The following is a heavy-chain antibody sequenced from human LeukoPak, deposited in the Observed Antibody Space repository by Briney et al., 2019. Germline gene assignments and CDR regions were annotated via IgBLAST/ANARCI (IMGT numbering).Heavy chain of an antibody. D-gene: IGHD6-13*01. J-gene: IGHJ4*02. CDR1: GFTISSYA. Sequence: GGSLRLSCAASGFTISSYAMSWVRQAPGKGLEWVSAISGSGGNTYYADSVKGRFTISRDNSKNTLYLQMNSLRAEDTAVYFCAKDRQGSSWQRAVDYWGQGTLVTVSS. V-gene: IGHV3-23*01. CDR2: ISGSGGNT. CDR3: AKDRQGSSWQRAVDY.